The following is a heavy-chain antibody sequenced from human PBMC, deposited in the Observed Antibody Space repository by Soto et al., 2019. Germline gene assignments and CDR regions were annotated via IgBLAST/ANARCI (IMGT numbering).Heavy chain of an antibody. D-gene: IGHD3-22*01. CDR3: ASYSGWYYYDSSGYLLYFQH. J-gene: IGHJ1*01. V-gene: IGHV4-31*03. Sequence: QVQLQESGPGLVKPSQTLSLTCTVSGGSISSGGYYWSWIRQHPGKGLEWIGYIYYSGSTYYNPSLKSRVTISVDASKNQFSLKLSSVTAADTAVYYCASYSGWYYYDSSGYLLYFQHWGQGTLVTVSS. CDR1: GGSISSGGYY. CDR2: IYYSGST.